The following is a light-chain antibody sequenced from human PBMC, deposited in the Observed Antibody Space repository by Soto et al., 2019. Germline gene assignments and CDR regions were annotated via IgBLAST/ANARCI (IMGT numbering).Light chain of an antibody. V-gene: IGKV3-15*01. CDR1: QSISNN. CDR3: QQYHNWPPFT. Sequence: EIVMTQSPATLSVSPGERATLSCRASQSISNNLAWYQQKPGQAPRLLIYGASTRYTGIPDRFSGSGSGTEFTLTISSLQSEDFAIYYCQQYHNWPPFTFGQGTRLEIK. J-gene: IGKJ5*01. CDR2: GAS.